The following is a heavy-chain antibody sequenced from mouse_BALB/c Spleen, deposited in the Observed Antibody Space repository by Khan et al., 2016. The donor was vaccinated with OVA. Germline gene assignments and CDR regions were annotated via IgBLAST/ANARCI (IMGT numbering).Heavy chain of an antibody. CDR1: GYTFTTYT. J-gene: IGHJ3*01. CDR2: IIPSTDYT. Sequence: QVQLQQSGAELARPGASVKMSCKASGYTFTTYTIHWVKQRPGQGLEWIGYIIPSTDYTNYNQKFKDKATLTADTSSTTAYMQLRSRTSEDSAVYYCTREGAYYRSDGWFAYWGQGTLVTVSA. V-gene: IGHV1-4*01. CDR3: TREGAYYRSDGWFAY. D-gene: IGHD2-14*01.